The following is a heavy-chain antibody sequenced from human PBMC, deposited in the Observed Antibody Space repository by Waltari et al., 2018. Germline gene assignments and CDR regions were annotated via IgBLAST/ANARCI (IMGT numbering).Heavy chain of an antibody. CDR1: GCSFSGSW. Sequence: EVQLLESGGGLVQPGGSLRLYCAASGCSFSGSWMTWVRQAPGKGLEWVAEINPDGSCEYYVDSVNGRFTISRDNTKNSLYLQMNSLRPDDTAVYFCARDPAFGAFDFWGQGTVVTVSS. D-gene: IGHD3-10*01. J-gene: IGHJ3*01. CDR3: ARDPAFGAFDF. V-gene: IGHV3-7*01. CDR2: INPDGSCE.